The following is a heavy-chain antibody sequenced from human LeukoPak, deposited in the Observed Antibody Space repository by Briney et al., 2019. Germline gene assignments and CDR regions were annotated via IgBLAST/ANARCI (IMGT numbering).Heavy chain of an antibody. CDR2: IYYSGST. CDR3: ARAHRGFVASYSQYHYHMDV. J-gene: IGHJ6*03. CDR1: GGSISSSSYY. Sequence: PSETLSLTCTVSGGSISSSSYYWGWIRQPPGKGLEWIGSIYYSGSTYYNPSLKSRVTISVDTSKNQFSLKLSAVTAADTAVYYCARAHRGFVASYSQYHYHMDVWGKQTTITVSS. V-gene: IGHV4-39*01. D-gene: IGHD4-11*01.